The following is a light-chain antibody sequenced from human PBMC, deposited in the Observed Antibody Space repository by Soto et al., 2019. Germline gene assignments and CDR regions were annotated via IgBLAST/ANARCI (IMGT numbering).Light chain of an antibody. CDR1: QSISSY. Sequence: IQMTQSPSALSASVGDRVTITCRASQSISSYLNWYQQKPGKAPKLLIYTTSSLQSGVPSRFSGSGSGTDFALTISSLQPEDFATYYCQQSHSTPPTFGQGSKVDIK. J-gene: IGKJ1*01. CDR2: TTS. CDR3: QQSHSTPPT. V-gene: IGKV1-39*01.